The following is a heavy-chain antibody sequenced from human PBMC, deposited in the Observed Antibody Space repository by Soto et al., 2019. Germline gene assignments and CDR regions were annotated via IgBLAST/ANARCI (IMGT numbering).Heavy chain of an antibody. CDR1: GYSFTSYW. CDR2: IYPGDSDT. J-gene: IGHJ6*02. CDR3: ARRTPTMVRGVHWYRMDV. D-gene: IGHD3-10*01. Sequence: PGESLKISCKGSGYSFTSYWIGWVRQMPGKGLEWMGIIYPGDSDTRYSPSFQGQVTISADKSISTAYLQWSSLKASDTAMYYFARRTPTMVRGVHWYRMDVWGQGTTVTVSS. V-gene: IGHV5-51*01.